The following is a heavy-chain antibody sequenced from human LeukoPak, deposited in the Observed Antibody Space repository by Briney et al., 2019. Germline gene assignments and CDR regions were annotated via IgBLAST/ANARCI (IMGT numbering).Heavy chain of an antibody. V-gene: IGHV4-38-2*02. CDR3: ARVLCIAALQGAFDI. D-gene: IGHD6-6*01. CDR1: AGSISSGYY. J-gene: IGHJ3*02. Sequence: SETLSLTCSVSAGSISSGYYWGWIRQPPGKGLEWIGSIYHSGSTYYNPSLKSRVTISVDTSKNQFSLKLSSVTAADTAVYYCARVLCIAALQGAFDIWGQGTMVTVSS. CDR2: IYHSGST.